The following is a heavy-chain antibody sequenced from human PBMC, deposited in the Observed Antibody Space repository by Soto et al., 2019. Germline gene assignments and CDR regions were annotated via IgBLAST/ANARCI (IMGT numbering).Heavy chain of an antibody. Sequence: GASVKVSCKASGYTFTSYDINWVRQATGQGLEWMGWMNPNSGNTGYAQKFQGRVTMTRNTSISTAYMELSSLRSEDTAVYYCAREGPYSSPYGMDVWGQGTTVTVSS. CDR1: GYTFTSYD. J-gene: IGHJ6*02. V-gene: IGHV1-8*01. D-gene: IGHD6-13*01. CDR3: AREGPYSSPYGMDV. CDR2: MNPNSGNT.